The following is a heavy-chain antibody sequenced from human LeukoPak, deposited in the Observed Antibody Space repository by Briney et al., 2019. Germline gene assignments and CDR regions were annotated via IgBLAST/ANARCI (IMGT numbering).Heavy chain of an antibody. CDR3: ARTQGWRPPSNLPLTY. Sequence: ASXXVSCKASGYTFTSYDINWVRQATGQGLEWMGWMNPNSGNTGYAQKFQGRVTITRNTSISTAYTELSSLRSEDTAVYYCARTQGWRPPSNLPLTYWGQGTLVTVSS. J-gene: IGHJ4*02. CDR2: MNPNSGNT. V-gene: IGHV1-8*03. D-gene: IGHD2-15*01. CDR1: GYTFTSYD.